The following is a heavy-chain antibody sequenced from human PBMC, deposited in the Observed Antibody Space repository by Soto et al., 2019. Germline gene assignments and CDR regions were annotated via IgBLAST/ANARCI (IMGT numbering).Heavy chain of an antibody. CDR3: ARVSSGYYYSDF. J-gene: IGHJ4*02. Sequence: PSETLSLTCNVSGASISSYYWSWIRQPPGKGLDWIGYIHYSGSTYYNPSLKSRVTISIDTSKNQFSLKLSSVTAADTAVYYCARVSSGYYYSDFWGQGTLVTVSS. D-gene: IGHD3-22*01. CDR2: IHYSGST. CDR1: GASISSYY. V-gene: IGHV4-59*01.